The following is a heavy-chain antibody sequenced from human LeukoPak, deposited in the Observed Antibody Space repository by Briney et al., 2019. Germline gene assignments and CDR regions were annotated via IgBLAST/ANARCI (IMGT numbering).Heavy chain of an antibody. D-gene: IGHD3-22*01. Sequence: SETLSLTCAVYGGSFSGYYWSWIRQPPGKGLEWIGEINHSGSTNYNPSLKSRVTISVDTSKNQFSLKLSSVTAADTAVYYCARVGSVDYDSSGYLAYWGQGTLVTVSS. V-gene: IGHV4-34*01. CDR1: GGSFSGYY. CDR2: INHSGST. CDR3: ARVGSVDYDSSGYLAY. J-gene: IGHJ4*02.